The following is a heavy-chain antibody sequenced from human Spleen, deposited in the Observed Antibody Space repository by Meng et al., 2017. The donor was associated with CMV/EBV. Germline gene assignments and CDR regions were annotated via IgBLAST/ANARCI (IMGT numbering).Heavy chain of an antibody. Sequence: GESLKISCKASGYTFSNYWIAWERQMPGKGLEWMGFVYPGDSDTRYSPSVQGQVTISAAKSISTAYLHWNSLKASDTAMYYCARMRCDGDCFFDYWGQGTLVTVSS. V-gene: IGHV5-51*01. CDR3: ARMRCDGDCFFDY. J-gene: IGHJ4*02. CDR1: GYTFSNYW. CDR2: VYPGDSDT. D-gene: IGHD2-21*01.